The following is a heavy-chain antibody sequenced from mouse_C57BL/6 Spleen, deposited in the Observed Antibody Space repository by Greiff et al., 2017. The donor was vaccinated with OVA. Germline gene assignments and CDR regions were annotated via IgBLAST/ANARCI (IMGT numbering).Heavy chain of an antibody. CDR3: ARTVGGWYFDV. Sequence: QVQLQQSGAELVRPGTSVKMSCKASGYTFTNYWIGWAKQRPGHGLEWIGDIYPGGGYTNYNEKFKGKATLTADKSSSTAYMQVSSLTSEDSAIYYCARTVGGWYFDVWGTGTTVTVSS. V-gene: IGHV1-63*01. CDR2: IYPGGGYT. CDR1: GYTFTNYW. D-gene: IGHD1-1*01. J-gene: IGHJ1*03.